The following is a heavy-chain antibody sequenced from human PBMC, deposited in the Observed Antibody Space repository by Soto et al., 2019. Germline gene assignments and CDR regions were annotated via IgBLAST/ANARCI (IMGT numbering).Heavy chain of an antibody. CDR2: IYYSGST. V-gene: IGHV4-30-4*01. CDR1: GCSISSGDYY. CDR3: ARANVFRFLEWPPYWYFDL. Sequence: PSETLSLTCTVSGCSISSGDYYWSWIRQPPGKGLEWIGYIYYSGSTYYNPSLKSRVTMSVGTSKNQFSLKLSSLTAADTAVYYCARANVFRFLEWPPYWYFDLWGRGTLVTVSS. D-gene: IGHD3-3*01. J-gene: IGHJ2*01.